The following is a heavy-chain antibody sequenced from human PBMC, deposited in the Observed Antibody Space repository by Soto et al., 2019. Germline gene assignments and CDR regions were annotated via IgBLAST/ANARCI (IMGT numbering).Heavy chain of an antibody. CDR2: INAGNGNT. CDR3: ARTVGYYYGMDV. Sequence: QVQLVQSGAEVKKPGASVKVSCKASGYTFTSYAMHWVRQAPGQRLEWMGWINAGNGNTKYSQKFQGRVTITRDTAASTAYMELSSLRSEDTAVYYCARTVGYYYGMDVWGQGTTVTVSS. D-gene: IGHD4-17*01. V-gene: IGHV1-3*01. J-gene: IGHJ6*02. CDR1: GYTFTSYA.